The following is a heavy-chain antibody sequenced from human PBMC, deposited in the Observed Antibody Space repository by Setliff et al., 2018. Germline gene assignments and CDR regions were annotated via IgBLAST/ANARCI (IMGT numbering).Heavy chain of an antibody. CDR3: ARDYGPNDY. CDR1: GGSISSSSYY. CDR2: IYYSGST. J-gene: IGHJ4*02. V-gene: IGHV4-39*07. D-gene: IGHD3-16*01. Sequence: SETLSLTCTVSGGSISSSSYYWGWIRQPPGKGLEWIGSIYYSGSTYYNPSLKSRVTISVDTSKNQFSLKLSSVTAADTAVYYCARDYGPNDYWGQGSLVTVSS.